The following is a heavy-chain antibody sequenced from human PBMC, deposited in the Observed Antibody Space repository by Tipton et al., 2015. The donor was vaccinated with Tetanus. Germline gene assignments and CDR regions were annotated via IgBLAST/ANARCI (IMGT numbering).Heavy chain of an antibody. D-gene: IGHD3-22*01. CDR1: GFTFSSYA. V-gene: IGHV3-23*01. J-gene: IGHJ4*02. Sequence: SLRLSCAASGFTFSSYAMSWVRQAPGKGLEWVSAISGSGGSTYYADSVKGRFTISRDNSKNTLYLQMNSLRAEDTAVYYCAKEGPAYYYESSGYYPAQFDYWGQGTLVSVAS. CDR2: ISGSGGST. CDR3: AKEGPAYYYESSGYYPAQFDY.